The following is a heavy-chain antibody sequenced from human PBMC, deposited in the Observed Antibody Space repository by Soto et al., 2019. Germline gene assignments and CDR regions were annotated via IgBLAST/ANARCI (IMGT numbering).Heavy chain of an antibody. CDR2: ISSSSSTI. CDR1: GFTFSDYY. V-gene: IGHV3-11*01. CDR3: ASDYPYGGNSFDP. D-gene: IGHD4-17*01. Sequence: LRLSCAASGFTFSDYYMSWIRQAPGKGLEWVSYISSSSSTIYYADSVKGRFTISRDNAKNSLYLQMNSLRAEDTAVYYCASDYPYGGNSFDPWGQGTLVTVSS. J-gene: IGHJ5*02.